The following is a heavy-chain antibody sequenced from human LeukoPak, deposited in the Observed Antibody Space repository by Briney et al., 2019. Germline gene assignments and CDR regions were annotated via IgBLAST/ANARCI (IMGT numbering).Heavy chain of an antibody. CDR3: AKPRSGSFIYFDY. CDR2: ISYDGSNK. CDR1: GFTFSSYG. D-gene: IGHD1-26*01. Sequence: GGSLRLSCAASGFTFSSYGMHWVRQAPGKGLEWVAVISYDGSNKYYADSVKGRFTISRDNSKNTLYLQMNSLRAEDTAVYYCAKPRSGSFIYFDYWGQGTLVTVSS. J-gene: IGHJ4*02. V-gene: IGHV3-30*18.